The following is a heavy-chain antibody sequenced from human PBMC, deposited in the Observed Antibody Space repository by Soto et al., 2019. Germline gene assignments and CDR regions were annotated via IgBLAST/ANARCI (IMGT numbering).Heavy chain of an antibody. D-gene: IGHD6-13*01. CDR2: IIPIFGTA. V-gene: IGHV1-69*13. CDR3: ARDNLGSDGSSWYRGGIDV. J-gene: IGHJ6*02. Sequence: ASVKVSCKASGGTFSSYAISWVRQAPGQGLEWMGGIIPIFGTANYAQKFQGRVTITADESTSTAYMELSSLRSEDTAVYYCARDNLGSDGSSWYRGGIDVWGQGTTVTVSS. CDR1: GGTFSSYA.